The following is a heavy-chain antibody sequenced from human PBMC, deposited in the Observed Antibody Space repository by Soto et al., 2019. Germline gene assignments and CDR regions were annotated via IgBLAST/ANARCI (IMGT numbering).Heavy chain of an antibody. J-gene: IGHJ4*02. V-gene: IGHV3-21*01. D-gene: IGHD5-12*01. CDR3: ARFGYTTEAH. CDR2: ISSSSSYI. CDR1: GFTFSSYT. Sequence: EVRLMESGGGLVKPGGSLRLSCAASGFTFSSYTMIWVRQAPGKGLEWVSSISSSSSYIYYADSVKGRFTISRDNAKNSLYLQMNSRRAEDTAVYYCARFGYTTEAHWGQGTLVTVSS.